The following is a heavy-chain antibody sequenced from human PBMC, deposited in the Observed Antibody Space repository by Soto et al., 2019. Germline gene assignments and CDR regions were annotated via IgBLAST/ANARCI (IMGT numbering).Heavy chain of an antibody. D-gene: IGHD3-10*01. CDR2: IYYSGST. V-gene: IGHV4-31*03. J-gene: IGHJ4*02. CDR3: ARTITMVRGVIIGLGSFDY. Sequence: NPSETLSLTCTVSGGSISSGGYYWSWIRQHPGKGLEWIGYIYYSGSTYYNPSLKSRVTISVDTSKNQFSLKLSSVTAADTAVYYCARTITMVRGVIIGLGSFDYWGQGTLVTVSS. CDR1: GGSISSGGYY.